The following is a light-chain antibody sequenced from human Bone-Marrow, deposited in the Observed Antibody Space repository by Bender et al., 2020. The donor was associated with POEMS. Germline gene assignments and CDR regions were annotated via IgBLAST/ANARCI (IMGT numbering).Light chain of an antibody. J-gene: IGLJ3*02. CDR1: SSNIGSNT. CDR2: SSH. CDR3: AVWDDSLNGWV. Sequence: QSVLTQPPSASGTPGQRVTISCSGSSSNIGSNTVNWYQLLPGTAPKLLIYSSHRRPSEVPDRFSGSRSGTSASLAISGLQSEDEADYYCAVWDDSLNGWVFGGGTKLTVL. V-gene: IGLV1-44*01.